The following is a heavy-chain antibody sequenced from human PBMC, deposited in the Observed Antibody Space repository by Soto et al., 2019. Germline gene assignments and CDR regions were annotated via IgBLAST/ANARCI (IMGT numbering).Heavy chain of an antibody. Sequence: SVKVSCKASGGTFSSYAISWVRQAPGQGLEWMGGIIPIFGTANYAQKFQGRVTITADESTSTAYMELSSLRSEDTAVYYCARGIVLMASSMSPYYYYGMDVWGQGTTVTVSS. D-gene: IGHD2-8*01. CDR2: IIPIFGTA. CDR1: GGTFSSYA. J-gene: IGHJ6*02. CDR3: ARGIVLMASSMSPYYYYGMDV. V-gene: IGHV1-69*13.